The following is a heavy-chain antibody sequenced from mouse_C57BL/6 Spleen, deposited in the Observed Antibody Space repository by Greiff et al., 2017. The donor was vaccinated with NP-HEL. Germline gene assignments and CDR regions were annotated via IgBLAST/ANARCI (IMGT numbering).Heavy chain of an antibody. Sequence: VQLQQSGAELVRPGASVTLSCKASGYTFTDYEMHWVKQTPVHGLEWIGAIDPETGGTAYNQKFKGKAILTADKSSSTAYMELRSLTSEDSAVSFCTRWGLLYAMNYWGQGTSVTVSS. CDR3: TRWGLLYAMNY. D-gene: IGHD3-1*01. V-gene: IGHV1-15*01. J-gene: IGHJ4*01. CDR2: IDPETGGT. CDR1: GYTFTDYE.